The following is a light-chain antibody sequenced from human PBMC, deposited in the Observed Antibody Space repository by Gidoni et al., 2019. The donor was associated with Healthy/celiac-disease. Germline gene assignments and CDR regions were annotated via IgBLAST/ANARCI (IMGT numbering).Light chain of an antibody. J-gene: IGKJ1*01. CDR3: MQALQTPGT. Sequence: DIVMTQSPLSLPVTPAEPASLSCRSSQSLLHSNGYNYLDWYLQKPGQSPQLLIYLGSNRASGVPDRFSGSGSGTDFTLKISRVEAEDVGVYYCMQALQTPGTFGPGTKVEIK. V-gene: IGKV2-28*01. CDR2: LGS. CDR1: QSLLHSNGYNY.